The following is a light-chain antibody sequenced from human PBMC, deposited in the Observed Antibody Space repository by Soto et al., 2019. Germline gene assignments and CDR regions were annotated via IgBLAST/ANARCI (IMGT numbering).Light chain of an antibody. CDR3: QQRSTWPHT. J-gene: IGKJ3*01. CDR2: DAS. CDR1: QSVNTY. Sequence: DIVLTQSPATLSLSPGEGATLSCRASQSVNTYLAWYQQKTCQAPRLLIYDASNRATGIPARFSGTGSGTDFTLAISSLEPEDFAVYYCQQRSTWPHTFGPGTKVEI. V-gene: IGKV3-11*01.